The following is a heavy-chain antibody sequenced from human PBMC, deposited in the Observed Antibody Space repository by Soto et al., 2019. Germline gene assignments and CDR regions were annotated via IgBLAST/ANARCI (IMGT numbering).Heavy chain of an antibody. CDR1: GGSFSCYY. CDR2: INHSGST. V-gene: IGHV4-34*01. D-gene: IGHD3-22*01. Sequence: PSETLSLTCAVYGGSFSCYYWSWIRQAPGKGLEWIGEINHSGSTNYNPSLKSRVTISVGTSKNQFSLKLSSVTAADTAVYYCARALPAYYYDSSGYFDYWGQGTLVTVSS. CDR3: ARALPAYYYDSSGYFDY. J-gene: IGHJ4*02.